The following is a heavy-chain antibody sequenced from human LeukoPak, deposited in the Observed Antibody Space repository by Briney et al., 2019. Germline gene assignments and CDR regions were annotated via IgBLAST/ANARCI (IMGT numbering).Heavy chain of an antibody. Sequence: ASVTVSCKASGYTFTSYDINWVRQATGQGLEWMGWMNPNSGNTGYEQKFQGRVTITRNTSINTAYMELSSLRSEDTAVYYCILGRDAFDIWGQGTMVTVSS. CDR3: ILGRDAFDI. CDR2: MNPNSGNT. D-gene: IGHD1-26*01. CDR1: GYTFTSYD. J-gene: IGHJ3*02. V-gene: IGHV1-8*01.